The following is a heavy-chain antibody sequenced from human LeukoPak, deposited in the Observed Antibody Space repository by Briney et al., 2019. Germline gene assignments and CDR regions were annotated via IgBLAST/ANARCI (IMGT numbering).Heavy chain of an antibody. Sequence: GASVKVSCKTSGYDFTNYFMRWVRQAPGQGIEWMGIINPKNGVTTYAQKFQGRVTMTRDTSTSTVYMELSSLRSEDTAVYYCAREIPAKCYFEYWGQQGTLVTVSS. CDR2: INPKNGVT. V-gene: IGHV1-46*01. J-gene: IGHJ4*02. CDR1: GYDFTNYF. CDR3: AREIPAKCYFEY.